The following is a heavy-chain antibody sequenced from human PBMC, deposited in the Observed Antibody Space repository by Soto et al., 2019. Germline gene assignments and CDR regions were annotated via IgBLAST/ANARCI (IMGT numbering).Heavy chain of an antibody. Sequence: ASVKVSCKASGYTLTTYDVNWVRQATGQGLEWMGWMNPNSGNTGYAQYFQGRVTMTRDTSTSTAYMELSSLRSEDTAVYYCARVSVHSTNCFDPWGQVSLVTVSS. D-gene: IGHD1-1*01. CDR3: ARVSVHSTNCFDP. CDR2: MNPNSGNT. J-gene: IGHJ5*02. CDR1: GYTLTTYD. V-gene: IGHV1-8*01.